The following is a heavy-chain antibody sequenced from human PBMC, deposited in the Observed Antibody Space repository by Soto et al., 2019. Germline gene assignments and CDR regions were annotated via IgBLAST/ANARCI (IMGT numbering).Heavy chain of an antibody. CDR1: GFTFSSHE. CDR2: ISGSGSTI. D-gene: IGHD2-8*01. Sequence: GGSLRLSCEATGFTFSSHEMNWIRQTPGKRLEWIAKISGSGSTINYADSVKGRFTISRDNVQRTLHLQMDSLRVEDTGVYYCARGGVYWGRGTLVTVS. V-gene: IGHV3-48*03. J-gene: IGHJ1*01. CDR3: ARGGVY.